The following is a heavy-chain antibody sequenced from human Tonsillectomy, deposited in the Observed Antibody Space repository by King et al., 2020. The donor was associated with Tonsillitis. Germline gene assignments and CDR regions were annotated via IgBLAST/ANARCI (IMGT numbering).Heavy chain of an antibody. CDR2: ISYDGEIK. V-gene: IGHV3-33*03. Sequence: VQLVESGGRVVQPGRSLRLSCATSGFNFSSYALHWVRQAPGKGLEWVAIISYDGEIKYYADSVKGRFNIYRDNTKNRLYLQMNSLRGDDAGVYYCAKTPQDGEIVPDYFDYWGQGAQVSVSS. D-gene: IGHD4-17*01. CDR1: GFNFSSYA. CDR3: AKTPQDGEIVPDYFDY. J-gene: IGHJ4*02.